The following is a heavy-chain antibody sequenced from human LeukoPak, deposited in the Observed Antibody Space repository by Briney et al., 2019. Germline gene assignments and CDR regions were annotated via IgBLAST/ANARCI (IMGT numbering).Heavy chain of an antibody. D-gene: IGHD3-3*01. V-gene: IGHV3-23*01. Sequence: GGSLRLSCAASGFTFSSYAMSWVRQAPGKGLEWVSAISGSGVTTYYADSVKGRFTISRDNSKNTLYVQMNSLRADDTAVYYCASHNQYHDFWSGFLDYWGQGTLVTVSS. CDR2: ISGSGVTT. CDR1: GFTFSSYA. J-gene: IGHJ4*02. CDR3: ASHNQYHDFWSGFLDY.